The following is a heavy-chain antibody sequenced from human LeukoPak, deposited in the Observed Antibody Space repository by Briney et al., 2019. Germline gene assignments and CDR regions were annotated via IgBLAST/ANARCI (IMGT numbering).Heavy chain of an antibody. CDR3: ARESGKYLSNYVYYMDV. CDR2: INWSGERI. V-gene: IGHV3-20*04. J-gene: IGHJ6*03. CDR1: GFTFEDYG. Sequence: GGSLRLSCVASGFTFEDYGMSWVRQVPGKGLEWVSNINWSGERIGYADSVKGRFTISRDNGKNSLYLQMNSLRVEDTALYYCARESGKYLSNYVYYMDVWGKGTMVTVSS. D-gene: IGHD1-26*01.